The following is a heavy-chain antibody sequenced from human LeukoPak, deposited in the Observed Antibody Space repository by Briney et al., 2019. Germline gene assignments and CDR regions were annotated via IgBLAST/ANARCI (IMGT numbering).Heavy chain of an antibody. Sequence: ASVEVSCKASGYTFTSYAMHWVRQAPGQRLEWMGWINVGNKNTKYSQEFQGRVTITRDTSASTAYMELSSLRSEDMAVYYCARSGSGSYYVISGLDAFDIWGQGTMVTVSS. CDR3: ARSGSGSYYVISGLDAFDI. V-gene: IGHV1-3*03. CDR1: GYTFTSYA. D-gene: IGHD3-10*01. CDR2: INVGNKNT. J-gene: IGHJ3*02.